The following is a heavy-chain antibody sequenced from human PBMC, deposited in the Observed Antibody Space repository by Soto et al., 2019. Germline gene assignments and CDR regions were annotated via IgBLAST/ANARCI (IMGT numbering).Heavy chain of an antibody. CDR3: SREGGNTGTSDY. CDR2: ISPSNDNS. V-gene: IGHV1-18*01. Sequence: QVQMVQSGAEVKKPGTSVKVSCKASGYAFINYAVTWVRQAPGEGLEWMGWISPSNDNSYSAQKFQDRVTMFTETTSNTAYIELRRLTTNDTAIYYCSREGGNTGTSDYWGQGTLATVSS. CDR1: GYAFINYA. D-gene: IGHD1-7*01. J-gene: IGHJ4*02.